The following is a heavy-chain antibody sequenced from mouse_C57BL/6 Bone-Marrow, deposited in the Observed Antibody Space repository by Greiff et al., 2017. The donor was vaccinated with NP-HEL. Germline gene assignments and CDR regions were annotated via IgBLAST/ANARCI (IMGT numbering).Heavy chain of an antibody. CDR3: ARRVMVTTYFDY. Sequence: EVKVVESGGDLVKPGGSLKLSCAASGFTFSSYGMSWVRQTPDKRLEWVATISSGGSYTYYPDSVKGRFTISRDNAKNTLYLQMSSLKSEDTAMYYCARRVMVTTYFDYWGQGTTLTVSS. D-gene: IGHD2-2*01. J-gene: IGHJ2*01. V-gene: IGHV5-6*02. CDR2: ISSGGSYT. CDR1: GFTFSSYG.